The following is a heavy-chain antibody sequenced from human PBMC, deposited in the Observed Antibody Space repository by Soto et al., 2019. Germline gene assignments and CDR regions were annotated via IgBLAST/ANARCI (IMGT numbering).Heavy chain of an antibody. V-gene: IGHV6-1*01. Sequence: SQTLSLTCAISGDSVSSNSAAWNWIRQSPSRGLEWLGRTYYRSKWYNDYAVSVKSRITINPDTSKNQFSLQLNSVTPEDTAVYYCARVYYYGSGSSYYYYGMDVWGQGTTVTVSS. J-gene: IGHJ6*02. CDR2: TYYRSKWYN. D-gene: IGHD3-10*01. CDR1: GDSVSSNSAA. CDR3: ARVYYYGSGSSYYYYGMDV.